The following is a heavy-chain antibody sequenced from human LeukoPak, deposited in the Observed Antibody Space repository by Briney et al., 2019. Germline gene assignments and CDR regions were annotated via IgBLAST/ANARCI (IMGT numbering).Heavy chain of an antibody. CDR1: GFTFDDYA. Sequence: GGSLRLSCAASGFTFDDYAMHWVRQAPGKGLEWVSGISWDSRSIGYADSVKGRFTISRDNTKNSLYLQMNSLRAEDMALYYCTKEPLDYWGQGTLVTVSS. V-gene: IGHV3-9*03. J-gene: IGHJ4*02. CDR2: ISWDSRSI. CDR3: TKEPLDY.